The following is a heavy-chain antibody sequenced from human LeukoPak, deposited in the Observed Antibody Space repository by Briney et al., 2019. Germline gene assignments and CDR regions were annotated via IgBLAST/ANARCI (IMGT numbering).Heavy chain of an antibody. CDR3: AELGITMIGGV. CDR2: ISSSGSTI. J-gene: IGHJ6*04. Sequence: GGSLRLSCAASGFTFSSYEMNWVRQAPGKGLEWVSYISSSGSTIYYADSVKGRFTISRDNAKNSLYLQMNSLRAEDTAVYYCAELGITMIGGVWGKGTRVTISS. V-gene: IGHV3-48*03. D-gene: IGHD3-10*02. CDR1: GFTFSSYE.